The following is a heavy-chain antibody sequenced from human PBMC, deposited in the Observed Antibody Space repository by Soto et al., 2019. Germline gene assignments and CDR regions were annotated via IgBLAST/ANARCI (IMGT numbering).Heavy chain of an antibody. CDR3: ALRVVDYAPYYYSGMDV. CDR2: ISAYNGNT. D-gene: IGHD4-17*01. Sequence: SVKFGSQGAGDTFMSYDSRSVRQADIKGLEWRGWISAYNGNTNYAQKLQGRVTMTTDTSTSTAYMELRSLSSDDTAVHYCALRVVDYAPYYYSGMDVWGHRTTVTATS. CDR1: GDTFMSYD. V-gene: IGHV1-18*04. J-gene: IGHJ6*02.